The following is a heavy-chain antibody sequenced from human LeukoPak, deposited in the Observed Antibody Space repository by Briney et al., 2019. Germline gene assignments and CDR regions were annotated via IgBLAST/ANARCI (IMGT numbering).Heavy chain of an antibody. CDR3: ARIGPYDYVWGSYLAIFDY. V-gene: IGHV3-21*01. J-gene: IGHJ4*02. CDR1: GFTFSSYS. CDR2: ISSSSSYI. D-gene: IGHD3-16*02. Sequence: GGSLRLSCAASGFTFSSYSMNWVRQAPGKGLEWVSSISSSSSYIYYADSVKGRFTISRDNAKNSLYLQMNSLRAEDTAVYYCARIGPYDYVWGSYLAIFDYWGQGTLVTASS.